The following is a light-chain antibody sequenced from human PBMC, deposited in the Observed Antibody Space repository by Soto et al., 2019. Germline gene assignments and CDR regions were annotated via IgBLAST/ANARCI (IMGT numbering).Light chain of an antibody. CDR2: DAS. V-gene: IGKV1-5*01. CDR3: LCYITYPWT. CDR1: QSCRNS. J-gene: IGKJ1*01. Sequence: DIQMTQSPSTLSASVGHRVTITCRASQSCRNSLAWYQQKAGKAPTLLIYDASTLQSGVPSRFSGSGSGTEFSLTISSLQPEDFATYYCLCYITYPWTFGQGTKVDIK.